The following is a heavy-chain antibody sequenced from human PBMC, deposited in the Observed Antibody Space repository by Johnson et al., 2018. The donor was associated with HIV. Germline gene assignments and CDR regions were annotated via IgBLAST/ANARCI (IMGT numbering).Heavy chain of an antibody. V-gene: IGHV3-30*03. CDR1: GFTFSSYG. CDR2: ISYDGSNK. CDR3: ARERHAFDI. J-gene: IGHJ3*02. Sequence: VQLVESGGGVVQPGRSLRLSCAASGFTFSSYGMQWVRQAPGKGLEWVAVISYDGSNKYYADSVKGRFTISRDNSKNTLYLQMNSLRGEDTAVYYCARERHAFDIWGQGTMVTVSS.